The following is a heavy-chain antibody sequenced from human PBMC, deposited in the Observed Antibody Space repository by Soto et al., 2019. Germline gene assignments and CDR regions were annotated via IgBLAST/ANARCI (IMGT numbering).Heavy chain of an antibody. J-gene: IGHJ4*02. CDR1: GGSITSNW. V-gene: IGHV4-4*02. CDR2: IFHTGSA. CDR3: ARHIAVSGTRGFDH. Sequence: QVQLQESGPGLMKPSGTLSLTCAVSGGSITSNWWSWVRQPPGKGLEWIAEIFHTGSANYNPSLMGRLTISMDKSRNHLSLKLNSVTAADTAVYYCARHIAVSGTRGFDHWGKGTLVTVSS. D-gene: IGHD2-21*01.